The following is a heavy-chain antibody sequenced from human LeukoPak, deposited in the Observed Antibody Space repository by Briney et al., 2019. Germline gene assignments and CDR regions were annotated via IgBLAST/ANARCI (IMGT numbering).Heavy chain of an antibody. D-gene: IGHD3-16*01. CDR3: TRGGGDYYYYMDV. CDR1: TSSFSYHY. Sequence: SETLSLTCTVSTSSFSYHYWSWIPQSPGKGLEWIGFIYSSGSTNYNPSVKSRVTISVDTSKNQFSLKLTSVTAADTAVYYCTRGGGDYYYYMDVWGKGTTVTVSS. V-gene: IGHV4-59*11. CDR2: IYSSGST. J-gene: IGHJ6*03.